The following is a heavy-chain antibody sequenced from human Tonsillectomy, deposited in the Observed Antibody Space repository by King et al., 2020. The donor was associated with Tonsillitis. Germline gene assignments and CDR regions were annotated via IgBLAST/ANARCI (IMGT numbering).Heavy chain of an antibody. V-gene: IGHV3-30*03. CDR3: AIGIWKLPRYTLLNEAFEI. Sequence: VQLVESGGGVVQPGRSLRLSCAASGFTFSNYGMHWVRQAPGKGLEWVAVISYDGSNKYYADSVKGRFTISRDNSKNTLYLQMNSLRAEDTAVYYCAIGIWKLPRYTLLNEAFEIWGQGTMVTVSS. CDR2: ISYDGSNK. J-gene: IGHJ3*02. D-gene: IGHD2-15*01. CDR1: GFTFSNYG.